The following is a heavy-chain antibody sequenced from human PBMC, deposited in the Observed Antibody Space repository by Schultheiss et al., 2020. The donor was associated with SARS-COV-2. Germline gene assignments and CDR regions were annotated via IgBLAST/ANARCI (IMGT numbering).Heavy chain of an antibody. Sequence: SETLSLTCAVYGGSFSGYYWSWIRQPPGKGLEWIGEINHSGSTNYNPSLKSRVTISVDRSKNQFSLKLSSVTAADTAVYYCARGWVVATSYFDYWGQGTLVTVSS. J-gene: IGHJ4*02. CDR2: INHSGST. CDR3: ARGWVVATSYFDY. CDR1: GGSFSGYY. V-gene: IGHV4-34*01. D-gene: IGHD5-12*01.